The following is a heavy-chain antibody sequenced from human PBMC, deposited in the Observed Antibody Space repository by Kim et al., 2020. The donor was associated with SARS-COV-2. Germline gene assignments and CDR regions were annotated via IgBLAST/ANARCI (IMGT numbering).Heavy chain of an antibody. Sequence: ASVKVSCKASGYTFTSYGISWVRQAPGQGLEWMGWISAYNGNTNYAQKLQGRVTMTTDTSTSTAYMELRSLRSDDTAVYYCARDPAYCSSTSCSHNWFDPWGQGTLVTVSS. CDR3: ARDPAYCSSTSCSHNWFDP. D-gene: IGHD2-2*01. J-gene: IGHJ5*02. CDR1: GYTFTSYG. CDR2: ISAYNGNT. V-gene: IGHV1-18*01.